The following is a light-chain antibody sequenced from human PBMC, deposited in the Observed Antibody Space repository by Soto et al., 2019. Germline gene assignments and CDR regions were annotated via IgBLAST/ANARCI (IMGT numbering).Light chain of an antibody. CDR1: QSVSSSF. V-gene: IGKV3-20*01. CDR3: QQYVSSPCA. J-gene: IGKJ1*01. CDR2: GAS. Sequence: EIVLAQSPGTLSLSPGESATLSCRASQSVSSSFLAWYQQKAGQAPRLLIYGASRRATGIPDWFSGSGSGTDFTLTISRMEPEDFAVYYCQQYVSSPCAFGQGTKVEI.